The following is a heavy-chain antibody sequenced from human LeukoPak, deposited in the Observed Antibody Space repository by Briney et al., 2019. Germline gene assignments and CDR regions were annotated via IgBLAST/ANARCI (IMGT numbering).Heavy chain of an antibody. CDR3: TTDGVGVEGATYDN. J-gene: IGHJ4*02. V-gene: IGHV3-73*01. Sequence: PGGSLRLSCAASGFTFSGSAMHWVRQASGKGLEWVGRIRSKADSYATAYAASVKGRSTISRDDSKNTAYLQMNSLKPEDTAVYYCTTDGVGVEGATYDNWGQGTLVSVSS. CDR2: IRSKADSYAT. CDR1: GFTFSGSA. D-gene: IGHD1-26*01.